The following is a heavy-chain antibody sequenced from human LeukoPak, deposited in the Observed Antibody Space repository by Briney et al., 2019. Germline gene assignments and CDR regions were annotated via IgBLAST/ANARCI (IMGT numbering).Heavy chain of an antibody. J-gene: IGHJ4*02. Sequence: GGSLRLSCAASGFTFSTYGMNWVRQAPGKGLEWVANIKQDGSEKYYVDSVKGRFTISRDNAKNSLYLQMNSLRAEDTAVYDCARGGGSPSLWGQGTLVTVSS. D-gene: IGHD1-26*01. CDR3: ARGGGSPSL. CDR1: GFTFSTYG. V-gene: IGHV3-7*04. CDR2: IKQDGSEK.